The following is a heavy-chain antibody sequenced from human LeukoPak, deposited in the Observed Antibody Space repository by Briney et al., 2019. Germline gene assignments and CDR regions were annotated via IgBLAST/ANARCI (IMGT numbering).Heavy chain of an antibody. Sequence: PSETLSLTFSVSGGSISSYYCSWIRQPPGKGLGWIGYIYYSGSTNYNPSLKSRVTISVDTSKNQFSLKLSSVTAADTAVYYCARGDSSSWYEYYYYGMDVWGQGTTVTVSS. D-gene: IGHD6-13*01. CDR3: ARGDSSSWYEYYYYGMDV. J-gene: IGHJ6*02. CDR2: IYYSGST. V-gene: IGHV4-59*01. CDR1: GGSISSYY.